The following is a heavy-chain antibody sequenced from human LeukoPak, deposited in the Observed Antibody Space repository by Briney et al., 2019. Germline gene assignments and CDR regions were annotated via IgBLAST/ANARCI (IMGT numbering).Heavy chain of an antibody. Sequence: PGGSLRLSCAASGFTVSSNYMTWVRQAPGKGLEWVSIIYSGGTSYYADSVKGRFTISRDDAKNSLYLQMNSLRAEDTAVYYCARALAALAPTDYWGQGTLVTVSS. CDR3: ARALAALAPTDY. CDR1: GFTVSSNY. CDR2: IYSGGTS. V-gene: IGHV3-53*01. J-gene: IGHJ4*02. D-gene: IGHD5-12*01.